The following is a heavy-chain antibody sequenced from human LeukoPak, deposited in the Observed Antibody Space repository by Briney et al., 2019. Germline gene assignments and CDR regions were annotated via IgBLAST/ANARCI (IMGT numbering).Heavy chain of an antibody. D-gene: IGHD3-10*01. CDR1: GFTFSSYA. V-gene: IGHV3-49*04. CDR3: TRGGHGYLDY. Sequence: GGSLRLSCAASGFTFSSYAMHWVRQAPGKGLEWVGFITSKAYGGTTEYAASVKGRFTISRDDSKSIAYLQMNSLKTEDQGVYYCTRGGHGYLDYWGQGTLVTVSS. J-gene: IGHJ4*02. CDR2: ITSKAYGGTT.